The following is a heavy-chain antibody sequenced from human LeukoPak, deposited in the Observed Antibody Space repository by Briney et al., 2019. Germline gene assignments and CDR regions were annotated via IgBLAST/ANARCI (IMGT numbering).Heavy chain of an antibody. Sequence: SETLSLTCTVPGGSISSSSYYWGWIRQPPGKGLEWIGSIYYSGSTYYNPSLKSRVTISVDTSKNQFSLKLSSVTAADTAVYYCASLGSRGYSYARDYYYYMDVWGKGTTVTVSS. J-gene: IGHJ6*03. CDR1: GGSISSSSYY. D-gene: IGHD5-18*01. V-gene: IGHV4-39*01. CDR2: IYYSGST. CDR3: ASLGSRGYSYARDYYYYMDV.